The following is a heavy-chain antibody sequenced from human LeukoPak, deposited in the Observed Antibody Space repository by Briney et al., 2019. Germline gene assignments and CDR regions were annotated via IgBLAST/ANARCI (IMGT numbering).Heavy chain of an antibody. Sequence: NPGGSLRLSCAASGFTFSSYSMNWVRQAPGKGLEWVSSISSSSSYIYYADSVKGRFTISRDNAKNSLYLQMNSLRDEDTAVYYCARDLPPGSSGWDLGYWGQGTLVTVSS. D-gene: IGHD6-19*01. V-gene: IGHV3-21*01. CDR2: ISSSSSYI. CDR3: ARDLPPGSSGWDLGY. J-gene: IGHJ4*02. CDR1: GFTFSSYS.